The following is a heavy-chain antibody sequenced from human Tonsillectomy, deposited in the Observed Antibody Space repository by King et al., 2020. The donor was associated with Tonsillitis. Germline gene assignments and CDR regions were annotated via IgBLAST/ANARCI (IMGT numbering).Heavy chain of an antibody. CDR3: ARGGSYSGFGDAFDI. CDR1: GFTFSSYA. J-gene: IGHJ3*02. CDR2: ISDDGNNK. V-gene: IGHV3-30*01. Sequence: VQLVESGGGVVRPGGSLRLSCAAAGFTFSSYAMHWVRQAPGKGLEWVAVISDDGNNKYYADSVKGRFTLSRDISKNTLYLQMNSLGAEDTALYYCARGGSYSGFGDAFDIWGQGTMVTVSS. D-gene: IGHD5-12*01.